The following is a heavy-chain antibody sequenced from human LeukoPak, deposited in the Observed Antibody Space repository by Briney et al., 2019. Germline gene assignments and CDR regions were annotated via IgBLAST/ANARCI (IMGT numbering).Heavy chain of an antibody. CDR1: GFTFSSYG. CDR2: ISYDGSNK. D-gene: IGHD2-2*01. V-gene: IGHV3-30*18. CDR3: AKGRDKYQLLSKNWFDP. Sequence: PGRSLRLSCAASGFTFSSYGMHWVRQAPGKGLEWVAVISYDGSNKYYADSVKGRFTISRDNSKNTLYLQMNSLRAEDTALYYCAKGRDKYQLLSKNWFDPWGQGTLVTVSS. J-gene: IGHJ5*02.